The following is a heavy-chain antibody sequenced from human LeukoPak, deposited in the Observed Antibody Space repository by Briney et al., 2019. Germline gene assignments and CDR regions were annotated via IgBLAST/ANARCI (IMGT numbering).Heavy chain of an antibody. CDR3: AKDSEIAAARLNFDY. Sequence: GGSLRLSCAASGFTFDDYAMHWVRQAPGKGLEWVSGISWNSGSIGYADSVKGRFTISRDNAKNSLYLQMNSLRAEDTALYYCAKDSEIAAARLNFDYWGQGTLVTVSS. CDR2: ISWNSGSI. D-gene: IGHD6-13*01. CDR1: GFTFDDYA. V-gene: IGHV3-9*01. J-gene: IGHJ4*02.